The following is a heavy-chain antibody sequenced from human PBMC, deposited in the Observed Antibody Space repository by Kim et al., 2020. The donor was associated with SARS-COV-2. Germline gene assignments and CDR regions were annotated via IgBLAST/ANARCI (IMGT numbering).Heavy chain of an antibody. V-gene: IGHV4-34*01. CDR1: GGSFSGYY. D-gene: IGHD2-2*03. J-gene: IGHJ6*03. CDR2: INHSGST. CDR3: ARGRVDIVVVPAARTTYYYYYMDV. Sequence: SETLSLTCAVYGGSFSGYYWSWIRQPPGKGLEWIGEINHSGSTNYNPSLKSRVTISVDTSKNQFSLKLSSVTAADTAVYYCARGRVDIVVVPAARTTYYYYYMDVWGKGTTVTVSS.